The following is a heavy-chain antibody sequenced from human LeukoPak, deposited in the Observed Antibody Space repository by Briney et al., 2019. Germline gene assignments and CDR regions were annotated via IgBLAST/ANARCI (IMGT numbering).Heavy chain of an antibody. CDR1: GYSISSGYY. V-gene: IGHV4-38-2*02. Sequence: PSETLSLTCTVSGYSISSGYYWGWIRQPPGKGLEWIGSIYHSGSTYYNPSLKSRVTISVDTSKNQFSLKLSSVTAADTAVYYCARGARYFDYWGQGTLVTVSS. J-gene: IGHJ4*02. CDR3: ARGARYFDY. CDR2: IYHSGST.